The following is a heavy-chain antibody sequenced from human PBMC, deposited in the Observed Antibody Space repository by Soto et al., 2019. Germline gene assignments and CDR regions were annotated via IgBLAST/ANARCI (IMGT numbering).Heavy chain of an antibody. J-gene: IGHJ4*02. V-gene: IGHV4-39*01. CDR1: CGSVSSGSYY. CDR2: VYYSGST. Sequence: PSETLSLTCTVSCGSVSSGSYYWGWVRQPPGKGLEWIGSVYYSGSTYYNPSLESRVTISVDKSKNQFSLKLMSLSAADTAVYYCGRLEGLATISYYFDYWGQGALVTVSS. D-gene: IGHD3-9*01. CDR3: GRLEGLATISYYFDY.